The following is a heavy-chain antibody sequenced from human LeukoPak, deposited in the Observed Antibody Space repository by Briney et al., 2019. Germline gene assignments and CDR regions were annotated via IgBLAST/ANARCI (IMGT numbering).Heavy chain of an antibody. D-gene: IGHD1-20*01. Sequence: GASVKVSCKASGYTFTGYYIHWVRQAPGQGLDWMGWINPNSWGTTAAQQFQGRVTMTTDTSIATAYMELSGLTFDDTAMYFCARDLGANNWTPGFRDYWGQGTRVTVSS. CDR3: ARDLGANNWTPGFRDY. V-gene: IGHV1-2*02. CDR1: GYTFTGYY. J-gene: IGHJ4*02. CDR2: INPNSWGT.